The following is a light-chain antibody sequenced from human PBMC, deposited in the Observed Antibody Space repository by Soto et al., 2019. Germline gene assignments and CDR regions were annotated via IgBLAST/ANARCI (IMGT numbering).Light chain of an antibody. J-gene: IGLJ2*01. CDR2: EVS. Sequence: QSALTQPASVSGSPGQSITISCTGTSSDVGSYNLVSWYQQQPGKAPKLMIYEVSKRPSVVSNRFSGSKSGNTASLTISGLQAEDEADYYCCSDAGSSSVVFGGGTKLTVL. CDR3: CSDAGSSSVV. CDR1: SSDVGSYNL. V-gene: IGLV2-23*02.